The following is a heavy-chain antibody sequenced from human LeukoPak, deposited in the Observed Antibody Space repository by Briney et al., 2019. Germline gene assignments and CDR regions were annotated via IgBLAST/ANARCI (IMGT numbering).Heavy chain of an antibody. CDR3: ASTYYYDSSGYYAWPYFDY. Sequence: PSETLSLTCTVSGGSMNNNYWSWIRQPAGKGLEWVGRIHSSGSTNCNPSLKSRVTISVDRSKNQFSLKLSSVTAADTAVYYCASTYYYDSSGYYAWPYFDYWGQGTLVTVSS. D-gene: IGHD3-22*01. CDR1: GGSMNNNY. CDR2: IHSSGST. J-gene: IGHJ4*02. V-gene: IGHV4-4*07.